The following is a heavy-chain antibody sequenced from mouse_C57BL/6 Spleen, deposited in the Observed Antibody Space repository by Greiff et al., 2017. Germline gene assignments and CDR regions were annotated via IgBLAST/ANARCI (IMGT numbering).Heavy chain of an antibody. V-gene: IGHV1-55*01. D-gene: IGHD2-4*01. J-gene: IGHJ4*01. CDR1: GYTFTSYW. Sequence: VKLQQPGAELVKPGASVKMSCKASGYTFTSYWITWVKQRPGQGLEWIGDIYPGSGSTNYNEKFKSKATLTVDTSSSTAYMQLSSLTSEDSAVYYCARRGYDYGYYAMDYWGQGTSVTVSS. CDR2: IYPGSGST. CDR3: ARRGYDYGYYAMDY.